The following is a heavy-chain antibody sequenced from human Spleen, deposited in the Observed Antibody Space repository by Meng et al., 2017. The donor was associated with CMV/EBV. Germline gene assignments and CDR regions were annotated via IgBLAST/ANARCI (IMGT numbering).Heavy chain of an antibody. CDR2: IIPILGIA. CDR1: GGTFSSYA. CDR3: ARDRCSSTSCRMIGY. V-gene: IGHV1-69*10. J-gene: IGHJ4*02. D-gene: IGHD2-2*01. Sequence: SVKVSCKASGGTFSSYAISWVRQAPGQGLEWMGGIIPILGIANYAQKFQGRVTITADKSTSTAYMELSSLRSEDTAVYYCARDRCSSTSCRMIGYWGQGTLVTVSS.